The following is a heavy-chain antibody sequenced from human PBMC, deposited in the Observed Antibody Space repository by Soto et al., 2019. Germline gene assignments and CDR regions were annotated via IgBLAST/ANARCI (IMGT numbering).Heavy chain of an antibody. V-gene: IGHV3-7*01. J-gene: IGHJ6*02. CDR1: GFTFSSYW. Sequence: PGGSLGLSCAASGFTFSSYWMSWVRQAPGKGLEWVANIKQDGSEKYYVDSVKGRFTISRDNAKNSLYLQMNSLRAEDTAVYYCARDRYSYYDFWSGSLPYYYFGMDVWGQGTTVTVSS. D-gene: IGHD3-3*01. CDR3: ARDRYSYYDFWSGSLPYYYFGMDV. CDR2: IKQDGSEK.